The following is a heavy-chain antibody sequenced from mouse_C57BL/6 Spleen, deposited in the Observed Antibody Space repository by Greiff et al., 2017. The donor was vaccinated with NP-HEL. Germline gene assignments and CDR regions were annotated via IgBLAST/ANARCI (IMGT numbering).Heavy chain of an antibody. Sequence: VQLQQPGAELVKPGASVKLSCKASGYTFTSYWMQWVKQRPGQGLEWIGEIDPSDSYTNYNQKFKGKATFTVDTSSSTAYMQLSSLTSEDSAVYYCARGEDYSNWAWFAYWGQGTLVTVSA. D-gene: IGHD2-5*01. CDR1: GYTFTSYW. CDR2: IDPSDSYT. J-gene: IGHJ3*01. V-gene: IGHV1-50*01. CDR3: ARGEDYSNWAWFAY.